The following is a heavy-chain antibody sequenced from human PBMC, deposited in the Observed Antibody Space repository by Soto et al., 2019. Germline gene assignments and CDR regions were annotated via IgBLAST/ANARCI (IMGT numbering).Heavy chain of an antibody. V-gene: IGHV3-30-3*01. Sequence: QVQLVESGGGVVQPGRSLRLSCVASGFTFSSYAMHWVRQAPGKGLEWVAVISYDGSNKYYADSVKGRFTISRDNSKNTLYLQMNSLRAEDTAVYYCASPTVTTFRSRAPLGHWGQGTLVTVSS. CDR1: GFTFSSYA. CDR2: ISYDGSNK. D-gene: IGHD4-17*01. J-gene: IGHJ4*02. CDR3: ASPTVTTFRSRAPLGH.